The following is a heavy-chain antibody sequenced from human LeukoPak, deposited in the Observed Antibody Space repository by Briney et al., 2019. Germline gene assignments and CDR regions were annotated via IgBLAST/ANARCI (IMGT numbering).Heavy chain of an antibody. V-gene: IGHV1-46*01. CDR3: ARAWAVANPFDY. J-gene: IGHJ4*02. D-gene: IGHD6-19*01. CDR2: INPSGGST. CDR1: GYTFTSYY. Sequence: ASVKVSCKASGYTFTSYYMHWVRQAPGQGLEWMGIINPSGGSTRYAPKFQGRVTMTRDTSTSTVSMELSSLRSEDTAVYYCARAWAVANPFDYWGQGTLVTVSS.